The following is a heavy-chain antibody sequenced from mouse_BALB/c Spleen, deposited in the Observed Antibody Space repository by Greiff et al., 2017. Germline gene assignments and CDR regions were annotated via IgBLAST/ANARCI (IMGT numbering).Heavy chain of an antibody. J-gene: IGHJ1*01. CDR3: ARFPITTATGFDV. V-gene: IGHV5-9-4*01. Sequence: EVQRVESGGGLVKPGGSLKLSCAASGFTFSSYAMSWVRQSPEKRLEWVAEISSGGSYTYYPDTVTGRFTISRDNAKNTLYLEMSSLRSEDTAMYYCARFPITTATGFDVWGAGTTVTVSS. CDR2: ISSGGSYT. D-gene: IGHD1-2*01. CDR1: GFTFSSYA.